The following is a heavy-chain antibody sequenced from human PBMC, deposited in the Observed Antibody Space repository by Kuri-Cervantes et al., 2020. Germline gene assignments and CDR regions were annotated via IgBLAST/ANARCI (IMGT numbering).Heavy chain of an antibody. J-gene: IGHJ6*03. CDR2: IYPGDSDT. V-gene: IGHV5-51*01. D-gene: IGHD2-2*01. CDR3: ARIVVVPAAKAYYYMDV. Sequence: GESLKISCKGSGYSFTSYWIGWVRQMPGKGLEWMGIIYPGDSDTRYSPSFQGQVTISADKSISTAYLQWSSLKASDTAMYYCARIVVVPAAKAYYYMDVWGKGTRSPSP. CDR1: GYSFTSYW.